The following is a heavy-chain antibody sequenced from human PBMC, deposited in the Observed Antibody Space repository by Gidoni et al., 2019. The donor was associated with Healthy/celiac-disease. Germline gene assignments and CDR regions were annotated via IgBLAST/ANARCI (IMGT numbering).Heavy chain of an antibody. Sequence: EGQRSEAGGGLVQPGGSRRPACAASGFTFRSYAMRWVRQAPGKGLEWVSAIRGSGGSTYYADSVKGRFTISRDNSKNTLYLQMNSLRAEDTAVYYCAKDSSGSYSAEYFQHWGQGTLVTVSS. V-gene: IGHV3-23*01. CDR2: IRGSGGST. CDR3: AKDSSGSYSAEYFQH. J-gene: IGHJ1*01. CDR1: GFTFRSYA. D-gene: IGHD1-26*01.